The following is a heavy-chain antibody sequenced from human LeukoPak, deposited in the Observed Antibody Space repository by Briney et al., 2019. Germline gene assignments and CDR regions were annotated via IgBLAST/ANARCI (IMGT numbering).Heavy chain of an antibody. CDR1: GGSFSGYY. J-gene: IGHJ4*02. V-gene: IGHV4-34*01. CDR2: INHSGST. CDR3: AREDTGGLDY. D-gene: IGHD2-8*02. Sequence: SETLSLTCAVYGGSFSGYYWSWIRQPPGKGLEWIGEINHSGSTNYNPSLKSRVTISVDTSKNQFSLKLSSVTAADTAVYYCAREDTGGLDYWGQGILVTVSP.